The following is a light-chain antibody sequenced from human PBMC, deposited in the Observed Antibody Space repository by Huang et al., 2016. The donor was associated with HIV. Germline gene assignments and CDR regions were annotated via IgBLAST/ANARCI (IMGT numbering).Light chain of an antibody. CDR1: QSVSSN. CDR3: QQYNNWPPWT. Sequence: EIVMTQSPATLSVSPGESATLSCRASQSVSSNLAWYQQKPGQGPRLLIYGASTRATGIPARFSGSGSGTEFTLTISSLQSEDFAVYYCQQYNNWPPWTFGQGTKVEIK. CDR2: GAS. V-gene: IGKV3-15*01. J-gene: IGKJ1*01.